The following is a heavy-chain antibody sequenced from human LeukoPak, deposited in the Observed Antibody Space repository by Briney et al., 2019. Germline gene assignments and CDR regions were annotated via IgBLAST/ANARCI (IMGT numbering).Heavy chain of an antibody. J-gene: IGHJ4*02. Sequence: GGSLRLSCAASGFTFSSYWMHWVRQAPGKGLEWVAVISYDGSNKYYADSVKGRFTISRDNSKNTLYLQMNSLRAEDTAVYYCAKGKGDGYNYYYWGQGTLVTVSS. CDR3: AKGKGDGYNYYY. CDR2: ISYDGSNK. CDR1: GFTFSSYW. V-gene: IGHV3-30*18. D-gene: IGHD5-24*01.